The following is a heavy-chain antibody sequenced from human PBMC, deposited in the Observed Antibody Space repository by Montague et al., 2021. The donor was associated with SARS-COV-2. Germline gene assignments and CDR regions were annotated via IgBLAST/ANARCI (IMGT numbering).Heavy chain of an antibody. CDR3: ARQYGHYSDYVFTI. CDR1: GDSISYRSYY. D-gene: IGHD4-17*01. CDR2: VSYSGST. V-gene: IGHV4-39*01. J-gene: IGHJ3*02. Sequence: SETLSLTCTVSGDSISYRSYYWGWIRQPPGKGLEWIGTVSYSGSTYYNASLKSRVTIYVDTSKNQFSLKLTSVTAADTAIYYCARQYGHYSDYVFTIWGQGTMVIVSS.